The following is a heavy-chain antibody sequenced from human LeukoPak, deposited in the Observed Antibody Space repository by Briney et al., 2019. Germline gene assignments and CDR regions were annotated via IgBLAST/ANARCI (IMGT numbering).Heavy chain of an antibody. D-gene: IGHD1-20*01. Sequence: PSETLSLTCTVSGGSISSYYWSWIRQPPGKGLEWIGYIYYSGSTNYNPSLKSRVTISVDTSKNQFSLKLSSVTAADTAVYYCASIISLTGTITSWGQGILVTVSS. J-gene: IGHJ5*02. CDR2: IYYSGST. CDR3: ASIISLTGTITS. V-gene: IGHV4-59*08. CDR1: GGSISSYY.